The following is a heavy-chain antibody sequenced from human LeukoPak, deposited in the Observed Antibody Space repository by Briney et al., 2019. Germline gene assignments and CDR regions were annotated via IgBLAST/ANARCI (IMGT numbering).Heavy chain of an antibody. D-gene: IGHD2-15*01. CDR1: GGSISSYY. CDR3: ARHGPKQVVHYYYYYMDV. Sequence: SETLSLTCTVSGGSISSYYWSWIRQPPGKGLEWIGYIYYSGSTNYNPSHKSRVTISVDTSKNQFSLKLSSVTAADTAVYYCARHGPKQVVHYYYYYMDVWGKGTTVTVSS. V-gene: IGHV4-59*01. CDR2: IYYSGST. J-gene: IGHJ6*03.